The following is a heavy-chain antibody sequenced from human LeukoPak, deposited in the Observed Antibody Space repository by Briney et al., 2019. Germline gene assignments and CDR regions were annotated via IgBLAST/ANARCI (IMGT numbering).Heavy chain of an antibody. V-gene: IGHV3-21*01. D-gene: IGHD4-17*01. CDR3: ARVGSRRTTALDF. CDR1: GFIFSSYS. J-gene: IGHJ4*02. Sequence: GGSLRLSCAASGFIFSSYSMNWVRQAPGKGLEWVSSISSSSSYIYYADSVKGRFTISRDNAKNSLYLQMNSLRAEDTAVYYCARVGSRRTTALDFWGQGTLVTVSS. CDR2: ISSSSSYI.